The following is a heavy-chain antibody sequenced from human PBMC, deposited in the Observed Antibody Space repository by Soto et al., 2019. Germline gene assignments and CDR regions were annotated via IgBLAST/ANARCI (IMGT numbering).Heavy chain of an antibody. CDR2: INPNSGGT. Sequence: ASVNVSCKASGYTFTVYYMHWVRQAPGQGLEWMGWINPNSGGTNYAQKFQGWVTMTRDTSISTAYMELSRLRSDDTAVYYCARDGIAAADTKNYYYYMDVWGKGTTVTVSS. V-gene: IGHV1-2*04. CDR1: GYTFTVYY. J-gene: IGHJ6*03. CDR3: ARDGIAAADTKNYYYYMDV. D-gene: IGHD6-13*01.